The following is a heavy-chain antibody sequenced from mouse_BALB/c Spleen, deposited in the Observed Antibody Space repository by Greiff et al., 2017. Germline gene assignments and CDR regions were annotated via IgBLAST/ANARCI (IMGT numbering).Heavy chain of an antibody. D-gene: IGHD1-1*01. J-gene: IGHJ3*01. V-gene: IGHV3-6*02. CDR2: ISYDGSN. Sequence: EVQLQESGPGLVKPSQSLSLTCSVTGYSITSGYYWNWIRQFPGNKLEWMGYISYDGSNNYNPSLKNRISITRDTSKNQFFLKLNSVTTEDTATYYCAREGNYYGRGAWFAYWGQGTLVTVSA. CDR3: AREGNYYGRGAWFAY. CDR1: GYSITSGYY.